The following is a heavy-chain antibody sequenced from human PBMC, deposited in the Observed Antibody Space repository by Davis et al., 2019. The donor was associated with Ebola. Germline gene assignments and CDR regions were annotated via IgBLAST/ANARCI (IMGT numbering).Heavy chain of an antibody. D-gene: IGHD3-10*01. J-gene: IGHJ6*02. CDR2: INAGNGNT. V-gene: IGHV1-3*01. CDR3: ARDSRIMVRGAIGSLYYYYGMDV. CDR1: GYTFTSYA. Sequence: ASVKVSCKASGYTFTSYAMHWVRQAPGQRLEWMGWINAGNGNTKYSQKFQGRVTITRDTSASTAYMELSSLRSEDTAVYYCARDSRIMVRGAIGSLYYYYGMDVWGQGTTVTVSS.